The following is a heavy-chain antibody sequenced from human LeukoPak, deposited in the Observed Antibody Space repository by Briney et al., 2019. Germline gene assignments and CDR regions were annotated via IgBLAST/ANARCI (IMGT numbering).Heavy chain of an antibody. D-gene: IGHD4-23*01. J-gene: IGHJ4*02. V-gene: IGHV3-30*19. CDR3: ARGNYGGNPPDY. CDR1: GLTFSSYG. Sequence: GKSLRLSCAVSGLTFSSYGMHWVRQAPGKGLEWVAVISYDGTNKYYADSVKGRFTISRDNSKNTLYLQMNSLRAEDTALYYCARGNYGGNPPDYWGQGTLVTVSS. CDR2: ISYDGTNK.